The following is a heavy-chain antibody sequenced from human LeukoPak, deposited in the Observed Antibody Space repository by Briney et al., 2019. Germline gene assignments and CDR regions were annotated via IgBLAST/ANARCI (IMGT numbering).Heavy chain of an antibody. J-gene: IGHJ6*02. V-gene: IGHV4-39*07. CDR3: ARERTMVRGVINYYYYGMDV. CDR1: GDSIRSSSYH. Sequence: SETLSLTCTVSGDSIRSSSYHWGWIRQPPGKGLEWIGSIYYSGSTYNNRSLKRRLTISVDTSKNQFSLKLSSVTAADTAVYYCARERTMVRGVINYYYYGMDVWGQGTTVTVSS. D-gene: IGHD3-10*01. CDR2: IYYSGST.